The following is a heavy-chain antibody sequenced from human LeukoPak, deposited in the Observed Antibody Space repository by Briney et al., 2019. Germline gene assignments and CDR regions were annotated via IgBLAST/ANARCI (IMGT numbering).Heavy chain of an antibody. CDR1: GFTFSSYG. D-gene: IGHD3-10*01. V-gene: IGHV3-30*02. J-gene: IGHJ4*02. Sequence: SGGSLRLSCAASGFTFSSYGMHWVRQAPGKGLEWVAFIRYDGSNKYYADSVKGRFTISRDNSKNTLYLQMNSLRAEDTAVYYCAKDWLWFGESYGGGYFDYWGQGTLVTVSS. CDR3: AKDWLWFGESYGGGYFDY. CDR2: IRYDGSNK.